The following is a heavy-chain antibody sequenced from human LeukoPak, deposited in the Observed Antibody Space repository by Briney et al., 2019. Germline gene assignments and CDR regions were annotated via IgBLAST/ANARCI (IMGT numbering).Heavy chain of an antibody. Sequence: SETLSLTCAVYGGSFSGYYWSWIRQPPGKGLEWIGEINHSGSTNYNPSLKSRVTISVDTSKNQFSLKPSSVTAADTAVYYCARGEVAATFDAFDIWGQGTMVTVSS. J-gene: IGHJ3*02. CDR1: GGSFSGYY. V-gene: IGHV4-34*01. CDR2: INHSGST. CDR3: ARGEVAATFDAFDI. D-gene: IGHD6-19*01.